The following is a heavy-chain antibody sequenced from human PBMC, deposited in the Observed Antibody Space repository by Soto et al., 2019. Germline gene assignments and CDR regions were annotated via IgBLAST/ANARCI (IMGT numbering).Heavy chain of an antibody. V-gene: IGHV4-38-2*02. CDR1: GFSMSSYSY. Sequence: SETLSLTCTVSGFSMSSYSYRGWLRQPPGKGPEWIASMYHGGTTFYNPSLKSRVTISIDTANNPFSLRLKTLTAADTAVYYCARAHGMVVAGSTFDNWGHGIMVTVSS. CDR2: MYHGGTT. J-gene: IGHJ4*01. D-gene: IGHD2-15*01. CDR3: ARAHGMVVAGSTFDN.